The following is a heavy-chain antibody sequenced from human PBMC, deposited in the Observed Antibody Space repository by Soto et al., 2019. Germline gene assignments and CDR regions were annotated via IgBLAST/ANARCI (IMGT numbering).Heavy chain of an antibody. CDR2: ISYSGDT. CDR1: DASISSGTYY. J-gene: IGHJ4*02. Sequence: PSETLSLTCTVSDASISSGTYYWSWIRQPPGKGLESIGYISYSGDTYYNPSLKSRVTISLDTSKSQFSLKLSSVTAADTAVYYCATENPVLGYAFDYWGQGTMVTVSS. CDR3: ATENPVLGYAFDY. V-gene: IGHV4-61*01. D-gene: IGHD5-12*01.